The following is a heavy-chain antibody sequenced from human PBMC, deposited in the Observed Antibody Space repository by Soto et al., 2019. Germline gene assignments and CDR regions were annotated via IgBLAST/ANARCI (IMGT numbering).Heavy chain of an antibody. CDR2: ISYDGSNK. CDR3: AKDKRSAVGAPNGGFDP. D-gene: IGHD1-26*01. Sequence: LRLSCAASGFTFSSYGMHWVRQAPGKGLEWVAVISYDGSNKYYADSVKGRFTISRDNSKNTLYLQMNSLRAEDTAVYYCAKDKRSAVGAPNGGFDPWGQGTLVTVSS. CDR1: GFTFSSYG. J-gene: IGHJ5*02. V-gene: IGHV3-30*18.